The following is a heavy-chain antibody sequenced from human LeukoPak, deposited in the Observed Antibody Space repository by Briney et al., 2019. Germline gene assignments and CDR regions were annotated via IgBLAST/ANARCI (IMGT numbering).Heavy chain of an antibody. CDR1: GGSISSSSCY. Sequence: SETLSLTCTVSGGSISSSSCYWGWIRQAPEKALEYIGSIYYSGSTYYNPSLKSRITISVDTSKNQFSLRLSSVTAADTAVYYCASLAVAGLSEGYWGQGTLVIVSS. D-gene: IGHD6-19*01. J-gene: IGHJ4*02. CDR2: IYYSGST. V-gene: IGHV4-39*01. CDR3: ASLAVAGLSEGY.